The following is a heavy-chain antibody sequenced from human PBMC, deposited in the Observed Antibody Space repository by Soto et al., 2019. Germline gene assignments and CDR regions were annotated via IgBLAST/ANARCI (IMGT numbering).Heavy chain of an antibody. CDR2: INPSGGST. CDR1: GYTFTSYY. Sequence: ASVKVSCKASGYTFTSYYMHWVRQAPGQGLEWMGIINPSGGSTSYAQKFQGRVTMTRDTSTSTVYMELSSLRSEDTAVYYCARRLGYYDSSGYYFDYWGQGTLVTVSS. D-gene: IGHD3-22*01. CDR3: ARRLGYYDSSGYYFDY. V-gene: IGHV1-46*01. J-gene: IGHJ4*02.